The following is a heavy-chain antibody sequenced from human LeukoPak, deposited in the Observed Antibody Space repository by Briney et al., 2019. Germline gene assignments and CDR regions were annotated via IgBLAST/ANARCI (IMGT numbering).Heavy chain of an antibody. Sequence: SETLSLTCTVSGGSISSSSYYWGWIRQPPVKGLEWIGSIYYSGSTYYNPSLKSRVTISVDTSKNQFSLKLSSVTAADTAVYYCARGVAEDAFDTWGQGTMVTVSS. D-gene: IGHD3-3*01. CDR3: ARGVAEDAFDT. CDR2: IYYSGST. V-gene: IGHV4-39*07. J-gene: IGHJ3*02. CDR1: GGSISSSSYY.